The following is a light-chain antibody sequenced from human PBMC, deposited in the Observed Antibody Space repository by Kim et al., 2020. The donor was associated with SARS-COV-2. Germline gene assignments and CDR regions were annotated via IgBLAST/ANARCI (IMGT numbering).Light chain of an antibody. CDR2: GAS. CDR3: QQYGEFT. J-gene: IGKJ3*01. CDR1: QSVSSSY. Sequence: SLSPGERATLSCRASQSVSSSYLAWYQQKPGQAPRLLIYGASSRATGIPDRFSGSGSGTDFTLTISRLEPEDFAVYYCQQYGEFTFGPGTKVDIK. V-gene: IGKV3-20*01.